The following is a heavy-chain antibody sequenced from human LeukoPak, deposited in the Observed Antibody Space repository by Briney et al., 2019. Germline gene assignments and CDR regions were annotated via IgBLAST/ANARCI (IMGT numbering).Heavy chain of an antibody. D-gene: IGHD4-23*01. V-gene: IGHV4-39*07. J-gene: IGHJ3*02. CDR2: IYYSGST. Sequence: SETLSLTCTVSGGSISSSSYYWGWIRQPPGKGLEWIGSIYYSGSTYYNPSLKSRVTISVDTSKNQFSLKLSSVTAADTAVYYCATFSPATTVVTPRDAFDIWGQGTMVTVSS. CDR1: GGSISSSSYY. CDR3: ATFSPATTVVTPRDAFDI.